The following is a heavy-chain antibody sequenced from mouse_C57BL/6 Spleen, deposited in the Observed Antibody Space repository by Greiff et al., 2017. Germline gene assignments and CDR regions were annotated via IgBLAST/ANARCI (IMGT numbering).Heavy chain of an antibody. CDR2: IYPGDGDT. Sequence: QVQLQQSGAELVKPGASVKISCKASGYAFSSYWMNWVKQRPGKGLEWIGQIYPGDGDTNYNGKFKGKATLTADKSSSTAYMQLSSLTSEDSAVYFCARCDYDGDYYAMDYWGQGTSVTVSS. D-gene: IGHD2-4*01. J-gene: IGHJ4*01. V-gene: IGHV1-80*01. CDR3: ARCDYDGDYYAMDY. CDR1: GYAFSSYW.